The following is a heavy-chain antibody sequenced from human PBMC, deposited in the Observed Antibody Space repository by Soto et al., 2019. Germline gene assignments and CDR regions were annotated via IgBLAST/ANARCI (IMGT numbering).Heavy chain of an antibody. CDR2: IYYSGST. CDR1: GGYITGSNYY. J-gene: IGHJ6*03. V-gene: IGHV4-39*01. CDR3: ASIYCGGGRCYGYYYLDV. D-gene: IGHD2-15*01. Sequence: SEPLSLTCTVSGGYITGSNYYWGWIRQPPGKGLEWIGSIYYSGSTYYNPSLESRVTISGDTSKNQFSLKLRSVTAADTAVYYCASIYCGGGRCYGYYYLDVWGKGTTVTVSS.